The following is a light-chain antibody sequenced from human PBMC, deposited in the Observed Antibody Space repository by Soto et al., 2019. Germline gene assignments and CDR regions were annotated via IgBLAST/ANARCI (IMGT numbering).Light chain of an antibody. CDR1: QSVSSK. Sequence: EIVMTQSPATLSVSPGARATLSCRASQSVSSKLVWYQQKPGQAPRLLIYGASTRATGIPARFSGSGSGTEFTLTISSLQSEDFAVYYCQQYNNWPRTFGQGTKVEIK. J-gene: IGKJ1*01. CDR2: GAS. V-gene: IGKV3-15*01. CDR3: QQYNNWPRT.